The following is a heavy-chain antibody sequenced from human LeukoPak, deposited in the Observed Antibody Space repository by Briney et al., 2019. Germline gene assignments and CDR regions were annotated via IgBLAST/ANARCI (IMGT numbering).Heavy chain of an antibody. V-gene: IGHV3-23*01. J-gene: IGHJ1*01. D-gene: IGHD1-1*01. CDR1: GFTFSSYS. CDR2: ISASGGNT. Sequence: GGSLRLSCAASGFTFSSYSMNWVRRAPGKGLEWVSAISASGGNTYYADSVKGRFTISRDNSKNTLYLQMISLRVEDTAVYYCAQHGGTTATTRYFQHGGQGTLVTVSS. CDR3: AQHGGTTATTRYFQH.